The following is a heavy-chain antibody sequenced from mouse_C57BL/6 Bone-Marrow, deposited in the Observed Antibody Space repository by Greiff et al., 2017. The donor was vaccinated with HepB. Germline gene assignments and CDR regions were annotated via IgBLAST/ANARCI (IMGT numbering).Heavy chain of an antibody. Sequence: VQLQQPGAELVKPGASVKLSCKASGYTFTSYWMQWVKQRPGQGLEWIGEIDPSDSYTNYNQKFKGKATLTVDTSSSTAYMQLSSLTSEDSAVYYCARRLGRTWFAYWGQGTLVTVSA. CDR1: GYTFTSYW. V-gene: IGHV1-50*01. CDR2: IDPSDSYT. J-gene: IGHJ3*01. CDR3: ARRLGRTWFAY. D-gene: IGHD4-1*01.